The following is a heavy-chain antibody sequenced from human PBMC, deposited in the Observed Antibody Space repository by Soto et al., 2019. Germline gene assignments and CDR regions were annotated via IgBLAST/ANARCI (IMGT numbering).Heavy chain of an antibody. D-gene: IGHD6-6*01. CDR3: ARSKYSIASFDY. CDR1: GFSLSTDDVG. CDR2: IYWDDDK. J-gene: IGHJ4*02. Sequence: SGPTLVNPTQTLTLTCTFSGFSLSTDDVGVGWIRQPPGKALDWLAVIYWDDDKRYSPSLKSRLTITKDTSKNQVLLTMTNMDPVDTATYFCARSKYSIASFDYWGQGALVTVSS. V-gene: IGHV2-5*02.